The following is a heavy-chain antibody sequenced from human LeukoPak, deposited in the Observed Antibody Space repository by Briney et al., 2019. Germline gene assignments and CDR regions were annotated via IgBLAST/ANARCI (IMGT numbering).Heavy chain of an antibody. V-gene: IGHV1-69*04. J-gene: IGHJ4*02. Sequence: ASVKVSCKASGGTFSSYAISWVRQAPGQGLEWMGRIIPILGIANYAQKFQGRVTITADKSTSTAYMELSSLRSEDTAVYYCARDGRNTALSFDYWGQGTLVTVSS. D-gene: IGHD5-18*01. CDR3: ARDGRNTALSFDY. CDR2: IIPILGIA. CDR1: GGTFSSYA.